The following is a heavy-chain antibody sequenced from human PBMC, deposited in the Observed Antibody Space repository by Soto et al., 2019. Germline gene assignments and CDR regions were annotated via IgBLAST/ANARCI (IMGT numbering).Heavy chain of an antibody. Sequence: VQLQESGPGLVRPSQTLSLTCTVSGASIIRHDYYWTWIRQPPGKGLEWIGHIYHTGATYYNPSLESRFVMSVATSNNQFSLKLSSVPAEDTGVFYCARGAVVSLVRGVMGGNWFDPWGQGTLVTVSS. J-gene: IGHJ5*02. CDR2: IYHTGAT. V-gene: IGHV4-30-4*01. D-gene: IGHD3-10*01. CDR3: ARGAVVSLVRGVMGGNWFDP. CDR1: GASIIRHDYY.